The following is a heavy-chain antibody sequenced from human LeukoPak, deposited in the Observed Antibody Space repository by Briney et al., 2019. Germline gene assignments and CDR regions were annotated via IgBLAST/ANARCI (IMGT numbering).Heavy chain of an antibody. CDR3: AREDDSGSYGSAFDI. D-gene: IGHD3-10*01. CDR1: GFTFSTYW. Sequence: GGSLRLSCAPSGFTFSTYWMHWVRQAPGKGLVWVSRINSDGSTTTYADSVKGRFTISRDNAKNTLYLQMNSLGAEDTAVYYCAREDDSGSYGSAFDIWGQGTMVTVSS. J-gene: IGHJ3*02. V-gene: IGHV3-74*03. CDR2: INSDGSTT.